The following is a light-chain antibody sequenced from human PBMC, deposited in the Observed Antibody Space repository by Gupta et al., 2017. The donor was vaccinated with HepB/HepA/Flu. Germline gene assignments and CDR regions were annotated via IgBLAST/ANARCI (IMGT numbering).Light chain of an antibody. CDR1: QSISRY. V-gene: IGKV1-39*01. CDR3: QQTYSSPST. CDR2: GAS. Sequence: IHRPQSPSLLPASVGDRVTITCRASQSISRYLNWYQQRPGKAPKLLISGASSLQSGVPSRFSGSGSGTDFTLTIGSLQPEDFATYYCQQTYSSPSTFGQGTKVEIK. J-gene: IGKJ1*01.